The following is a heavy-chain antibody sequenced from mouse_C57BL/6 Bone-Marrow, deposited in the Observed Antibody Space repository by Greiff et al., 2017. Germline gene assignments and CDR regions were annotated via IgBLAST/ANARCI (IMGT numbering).Heavy chain of an antibody. D-gene: IGHD1-1*01. CDR1: GYAFSSSW. CDR2: IYPGDGDT. J-gene: IGHJ4*01. Sequence: VQLQQSGPELVKPGASVKISCKASGYAFSSSWMNWVKQRPGKGLEWIGRIYPGDGDTNYNGKFKGQATLNADKSSSTSSMQLSSLTSEDSAVYFCARRNYYGSRGDAMDYWGQGTSVTVSS. CDR3: ARRNYYGSRGDAMDY. V-gene: IGHV1-82*01.